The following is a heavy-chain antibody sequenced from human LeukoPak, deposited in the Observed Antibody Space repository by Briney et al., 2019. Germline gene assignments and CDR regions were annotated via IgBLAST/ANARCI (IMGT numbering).Heavy chain of an antibody. J-gene: IGHJ4*02. D-gene: IGHD3-22*01. CDR2: INHSGST. CDR1: GYSISSGYY. CDR3: ARPNYDSSGYYSGFDY. Sequence: ASETLSLTCTVSGYSISSGYYWGWIRQPPGKGLEWIGEINHSGSTNYNPSLKSRVTISVDTSKNQFSLKLSSVTAADTAVYYCARPNYDSSGYYSGFDYWGQGTLVTVSS. V-gene: IGHV4-38-2*02.